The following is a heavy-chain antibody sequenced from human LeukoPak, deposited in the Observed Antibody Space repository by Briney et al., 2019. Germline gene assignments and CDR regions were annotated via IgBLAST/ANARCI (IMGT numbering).Heavy chain of an antibody. D-gene: IGHD3-9*01. CDR3: ARHVSYYDILTGYGNWFDP. CDR1: GGSISSYY. J-gene: IGHJ5*02. CDR2: IYYSGST. Sequence: PSETLSLTCTVSGGSISSYYWSWIRQPPGKGLEWIGYIYYSGSTNYNPSLKSRVTISVDTSKNQFSLKLSSVTAADTAVYYCARHVSYYDILTGYGNWFDPWGQGTLVTVSS. V-gene: IGHV4-59*08.